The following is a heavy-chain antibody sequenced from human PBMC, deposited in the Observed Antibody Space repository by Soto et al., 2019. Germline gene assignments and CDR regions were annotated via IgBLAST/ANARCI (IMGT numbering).Heavy chain of an antibody. CDR3: AKNQGVELVPLATVDWFDP. CDR2: ISGSGFKK. J-gene: IGHJ5*02. CDR1: GFIFENFG. Sequence: SLRLSCAASGFIFENFGMSWVRQAPGKGLEWISSISGSGFKKYYADSVKGRFTIPRDNSKSTVYLELNNLSAEDTAVYHCAKNQGVELVPLATVDWFDPWGQGSVVTVSS. V-gene: IGHV3-23*01. D-gene: IGHD1-26*01.